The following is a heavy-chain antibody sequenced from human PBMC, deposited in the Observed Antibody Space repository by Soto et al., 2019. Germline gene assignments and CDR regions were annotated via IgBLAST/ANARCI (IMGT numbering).Heavy chain of an antibody. Sequence: EVQLLESGGGFVQPGGSLRISCAASGFTFNIYSMTWLRQAPGQGLEWVSTISGSGGSTYYRESVKGRFTISRDNSKNTLSLQMSSLRAEDTAAYYCAKDWTSIWGQGTMVTVSS. CDR2: ISGSGGST. CDR1: GFTFNIYS. V-gene: IGHV3-23*01. D-gene: IGHD1-1*01. J-gene: IGHJ3*02. CDR3: AKDWTSI.